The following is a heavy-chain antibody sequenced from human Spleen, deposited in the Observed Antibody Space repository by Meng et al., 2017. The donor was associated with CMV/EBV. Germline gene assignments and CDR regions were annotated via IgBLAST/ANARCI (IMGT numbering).Heavy chain of an antibody. CDR2: ISPSGAGT. CDR1: TFTSYY. D-gene: IGHD2-2*01. Sequence: TFTSYYVHWLRQAPGQGLDWMGIISPSGAGTSYAQKFQGRLAMTRDTSTSTVYMELSSLRLEDTAVYYCVREEAVVVPAALALGFWGQGTLVTVSS. J-gene: IGHJ4*02. V-gene: IGHV1-46*01. CDR3: VREEAVVVPAALALGF.